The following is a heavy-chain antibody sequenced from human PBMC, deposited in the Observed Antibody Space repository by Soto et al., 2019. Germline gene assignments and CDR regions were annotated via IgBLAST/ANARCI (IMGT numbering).Heavy chain of an antibody. V-gene: IGHV3-9*01. CDR2: ISWNSGSI. J-gene: IGHJ4*02. Sequence: GGSLRLSCAASGFTFDDYAMHWVRQAPGKGLEWVSGISWNSGSIGYADSVKGRFTISRDNAKNSLYLQMNSLRAEDTALYYCAKDRYGDYLMYFDYWGQGTLVTVSS. CDR1: GFTFDDYA. D-gene: IGHD4-17*01. CDR3: AKDRYGDYLMYFDY.